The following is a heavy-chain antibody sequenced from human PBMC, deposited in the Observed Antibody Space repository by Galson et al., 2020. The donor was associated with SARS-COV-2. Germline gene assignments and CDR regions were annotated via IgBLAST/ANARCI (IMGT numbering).Heavy chain of an antibody. Sequence: GESLKISCAASGFNIRSYSMNWVSQAPGKGLEWVSSISSRSSYIYYADSVKGRFTISRDNAKNSLYLQMNSLRAEDTAVYYCATLRDMAVAEGWYFDLWGRGTLVTVSS. V-gene: IGHV3-21*01. CDR2: ISSRSSYI. J-gene: IGHJ2*01. D-gene: IGHD6-19*01. CDR1: GFNIRSYS. CDR3: ATLRDMAVAEGWYFDL.